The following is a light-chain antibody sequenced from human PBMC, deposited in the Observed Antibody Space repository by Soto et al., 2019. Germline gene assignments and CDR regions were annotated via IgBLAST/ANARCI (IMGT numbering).Light chain of an antibody. J-gene: IGKJ1*01. CDR3: QQSYSTLRT. V-gene: IGKV1-39*01. CDR2: GAS. CDR1: QRISSH. Sequence: DIQLTQSPSSLSASVGDRVTITCRASQRISSHLNWYQQKLGKAPKLVIYGASNLQSGVPSRFSGSGSGTDFTLTIDSLQPEDFATYYCQQSYSTLRTFGQGTKVDI.